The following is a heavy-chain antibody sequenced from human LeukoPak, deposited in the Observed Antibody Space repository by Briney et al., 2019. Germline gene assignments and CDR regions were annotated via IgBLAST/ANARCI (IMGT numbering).Heavy chain of an antibody. J-gene: IGHJ4*02. CDR1: GGTFSSYA. CDR3: ASVRYSSSWYPFDY. V-gene: IGHV1-69*13. D-gene: IGHD6-13*01. CDR2: IIPIFGTA. Sequence: ASVKVSCKASGGTFSSYAISWVRQAPGQGLEWMGGIIPIFGTANYAQKFQGRVTITADESTSTAYMELSSLRSEDTAVYYCASVRYSSSWYPFDYWGQGTLVTVSS.